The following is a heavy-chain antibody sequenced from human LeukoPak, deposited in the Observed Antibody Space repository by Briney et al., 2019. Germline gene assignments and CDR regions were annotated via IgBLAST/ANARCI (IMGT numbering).Heavy chain of an antibody. CDR3: ARGARDGYNLGPIDY. V-gene: IGHV4-59*01. CDR2: IYYSGST. Sequence: PSETLSLTCTVSGGSISSYYWSWIRQPPEKGLEWIGYIYYSGSTNYNPSLKSRVTISVDTSKNQFSLKLGSVTAADTAVYYCARGARDGYNLGPIDYWGQGTLVTVSS. CDR1: GGSISSYY. D-gene: IGHD5-24*01. J-gene: IGHJ4*02.